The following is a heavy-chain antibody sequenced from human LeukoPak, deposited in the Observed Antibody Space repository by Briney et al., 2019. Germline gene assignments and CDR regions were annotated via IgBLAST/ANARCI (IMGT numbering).Heavy chain of an antibody. J-gene: IGHJ4*02. CDR2: IYYSGNT. V-gene: IGHV4-39*01. Sequence: SETLSLTCTVSGGSISTGTYYWGWIRQPPGKGLEWIGSIYYSGNTYYNPSLKSRVTISVDTSKNQFSLKLSSVTAADTAVYYCARSQRASFDYWGQGTLVTISS. CDR1: GGSISTGTYY. CDR3: ARSQRASFDY.